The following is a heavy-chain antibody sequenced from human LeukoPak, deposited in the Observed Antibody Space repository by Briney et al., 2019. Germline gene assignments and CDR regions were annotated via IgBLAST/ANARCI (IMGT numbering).Heavy chain of an antibody. Sequence: GGSLRLSCAASGFTFSSYWMSWVRQAPGKGLECVANIKQDGSDKNYVDSVKGRFTISKDNAKNLLSLEMNGLRAEDTAVYYCATYKHQLRTVYFDYWGQGTLVTVSS. V-gene: IGHV3-7*02. J-gene: IGHJ4*02. CDR1: GFTFSSYW. D-gene: IGHD1-1*01. CDR3: ATYKHQLRTVYFDY. CDR2: IKQDGSDK.